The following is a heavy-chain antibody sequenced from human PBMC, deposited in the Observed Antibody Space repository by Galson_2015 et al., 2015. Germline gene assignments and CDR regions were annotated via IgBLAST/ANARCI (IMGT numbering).Heavy chain of an antibody. Sequence: LRLSCAASGFTFSSYGMHWFRQAPGKGLEWVGFIRSKAYGGTTEYAASVKGRFTISRDDSKSIAYLQMNSLKTEDTAVYYCTRPTVYSSSWYRSPSFYGMDVWGQGTTVTVSS. D-gene: IGHD6-13*01. CDR1: GFTFSSYG. V-gene: IGHV3-49*03. CDR3: TRPTVYSSSWYRSPSFYGMDV. CDR2: IRSKAYGGTT. J-gene: IGHJ6*02.